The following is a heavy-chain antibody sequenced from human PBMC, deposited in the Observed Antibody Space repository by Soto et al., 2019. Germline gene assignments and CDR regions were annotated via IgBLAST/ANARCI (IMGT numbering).Heavy chain of an antibody. D-gene: IGHD5-12*01. Sequence: EVELLESGGGLIHPGESLRLSCAASGFSFSSYAMIWVRQAPRKGLEWVSVMSASGGTSYFADSVKGRFSMSRDNSKNMFYLEMNSLRAEDTAIYFCAKGSIQYSASIDYWGQGTLVSVSS. V-gene: IGHV3-23*01. J-gene: IGHJ4*02. CDR3: AKGSIQYSASIDY. CDR1: GFSFSSYA. CDR2: MSASGGTS.